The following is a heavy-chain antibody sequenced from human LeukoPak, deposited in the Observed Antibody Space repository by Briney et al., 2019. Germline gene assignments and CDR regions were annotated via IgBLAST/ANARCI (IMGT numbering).Heavy chain of an antibody. CDR2: ISAYNGNT. CDR1: GYTFTSYG. V-gene: IGHV1-18*01. D-gene: IGHD4-11*01. J-gene: IGHJ5*02. Sequence: ASLKVSCKASGYTFTSYGISWVRQAPGQGLEWMGWISAYNGNTNYAQKLQGRVTMTTDTSTSTAYMELRSLRSDDTAVYYCARQDYSNFTGLNWFDPWGQGTLVTVSS. CDR3: ARQDYSNFTGLNWFDP.